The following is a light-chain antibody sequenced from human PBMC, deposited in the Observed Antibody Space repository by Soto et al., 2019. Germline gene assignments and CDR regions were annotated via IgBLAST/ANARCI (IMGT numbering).Light chain of an antibody. CDR2: CAS. J-gene: IGKJ5*01. CDR1: QSLLYSDGNTY. Sequence: DVVMTQSPLSMPVTLGQPASISCRFSQSLLYSDGNTYLTWYHQKPGQPHKLLXYCASTRESGVPDRFSGSGSVTELTLTLSSLQSQEFACDYCQQYNIWPPKITFGQGTRLGI. V-gene: IGKV2-30*01. CDR3: QQYNIWPPKIT.